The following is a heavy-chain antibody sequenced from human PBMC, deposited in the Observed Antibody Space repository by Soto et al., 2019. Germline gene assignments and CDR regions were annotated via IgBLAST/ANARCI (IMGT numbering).Heavy chain of an antibody. V-gene: IGHV3-23*01. D-gene: IGHD3-10*01. CDR3: AKGRGGSGSLTPSVDF. J-gene: IGHJ4*02. CDR1: GFTFNNYA. CDR2: ISGGGDTT. Sequence: EVQLFESGLGLVQPGGSLILSCSAAGFTFNNYAMTWVRQAPGKGLEWVSAISGGGDTTYYAHSVKVRFTVSRVGSKTPLYLQMSSLRAEDTALYYCAKGRGGSGSLTPSVDFWGQGTLVTVSS.